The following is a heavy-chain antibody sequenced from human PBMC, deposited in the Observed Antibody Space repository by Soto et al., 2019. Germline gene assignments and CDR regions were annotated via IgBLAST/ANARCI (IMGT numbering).Heavy chain of an antibody. J-gene: IGHJ5*02. CDR1: GFNFNTFA. CDR3: AKDPPSPWTANWVDP. CDR2: ISSSGGSR. Sequence: EEQVSESGGALVQPGGALRLSCAASGFNFNTFAMSWIRQAPGKGLEWVSHISSSGGSRDYADSVRGRFTISRDNSKNVLFLQMNSRRADDTATYYCAKDPPSPWTANWVDPWGKGTLVTVSS. D-gene: IGHD1-1*01. V-gene: IGHV3-23*01.